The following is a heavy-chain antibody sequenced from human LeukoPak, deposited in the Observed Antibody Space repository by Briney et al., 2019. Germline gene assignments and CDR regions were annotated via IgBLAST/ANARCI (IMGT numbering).Heavy chain of an antibody. Sequence: GGSLRLSCAASGFSFSSYGMIWLRQAPGKPLEWVSAISGSGGSTYYADSVKGRFTISRDNPKSTPYLEMNSLRAEDTAVYYCTGGDESGGYRYYFHNWGQGTLVTVSS. J-gene: IGHJ4*02. CDR2: ISGSGGST. D-gene: IGHD3-22*01. CDR3: TGGDESGGYRYYFHN. V-gene: IGHV3-23*01. CDR1: GFSFSSYG.